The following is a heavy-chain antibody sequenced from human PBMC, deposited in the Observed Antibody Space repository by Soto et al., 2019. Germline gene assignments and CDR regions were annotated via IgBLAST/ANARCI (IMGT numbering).Heavy chain of an antibody. V-gene: IGHV3-23*01. Sequence: GGALRRCCAASGFSFGSYALSWVRQAPGKGLEWVSTISGSDGKTFYADSVKGRFSISRDTSQNTLYLQMNSLRADDTAIYYCARWSYLDYWGQGTRVTVSS. CDR3: ARWSYLDY. CDR2: ISGSDGKT. CDR1: GFSFGSYA. J-gene: IGHJ4*02. D-gene: IGHD3-3*01.